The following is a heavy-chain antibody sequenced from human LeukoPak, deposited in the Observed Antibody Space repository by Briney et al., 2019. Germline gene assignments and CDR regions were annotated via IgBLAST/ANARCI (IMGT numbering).Heavy chain of an antibody. CDR3: ARDRNSGSYLDYYYYIDV. J-gene: IGHJ6*03. V-gene: IGHV4-31*03. CDR1: GGSINSGGYY. CDR2: IYYSGST. Sequence: PSQTLSLTCTVSGGSINSGGYYWTWIRQHPRKGLEWIGYIYYSGSTYYNPSLKSRLTISLDMSKNQFSLRLSSVTAADTAVYYCARDRNSGSYLDYYYYIDVWGKGTTVTVSS. D-gene: IGHD1-26*01.